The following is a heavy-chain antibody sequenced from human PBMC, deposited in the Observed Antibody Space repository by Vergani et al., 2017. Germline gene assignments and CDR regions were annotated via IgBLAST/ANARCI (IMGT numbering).Heavy chain of an antibody. CDR3: AREFLEWLVDY. J-gene: IGHJ4*02. Sequence: QLQLQESGPGLVKPSETLSLTCTVPGGSISSSSYYWGWIRQPPGKGLEWIGSIYYSGSTYYNPSLKSRVTISVDTSKNQFSLKLSSVTAADTAVYDCAREFLEWLVDYWGQGTLVTVSS. CDR1: GGSISSSSYY. CDR2: IYYSGST. V-gene: IGHV4-39*07. D-gene: IGHD3-3*01.